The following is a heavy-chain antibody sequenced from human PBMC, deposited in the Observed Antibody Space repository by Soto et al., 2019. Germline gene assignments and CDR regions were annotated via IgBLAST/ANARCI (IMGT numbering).Heavy chain of an antibody. Sequence: QVTLKESGPVLVKPTETLTLRCTVSGLSITDSEMGVSWIRQPPGKALEWLAHIDSSGEKSYRTFLKSRLTIPKGTSKSQIGLIMTNMDPADTATYYCARRHLAVAVSPWFDPWGQGILVTVSS. CDR2: IDSSGEK. V-gene: IGHV2-26*01. CDR1: GLSITDSEMG. D-gene: IGHD3-16*01. J-gene: IGHJ5*02. CDR3: ARRHLAVAVSPWFDP.